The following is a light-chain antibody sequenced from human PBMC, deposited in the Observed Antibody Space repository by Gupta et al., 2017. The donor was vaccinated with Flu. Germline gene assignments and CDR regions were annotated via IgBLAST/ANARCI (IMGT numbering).Light chain of an antibody. V-gene: IGKV1-12*01. J-gene: IGKJ5*01. CDR3: QQAKRVMLT. CDR2: AAS. CDR1: QGISSL. Sequence: DIQMTQYPSSESASVGDRVTLTCRARQGISSLLAWYQQKPGKDPKLLIYAASSLHSGVSARFSGSGSGTEFTLTISRVEPEDVATYYCQQAKRVMLTFGRGTRLEMK.